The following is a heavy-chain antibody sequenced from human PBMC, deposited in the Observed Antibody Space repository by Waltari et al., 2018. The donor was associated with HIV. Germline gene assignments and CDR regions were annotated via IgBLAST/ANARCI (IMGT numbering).Heavy chain of an antibody. V-gene: IGHV3-9*01. CDR3: AKDNSGYSSGWYGGASDI. J-gene: IGHJ3*02. D-gene: IGHD6-19*01. CDR1: GFTFDDYA. CDR2: ISWNSGSI. Sequence: EVQLVESGGGLVQPGRSLRLSCAASGFTFDDYAMHWVRQAPGKGLEWVSGISWNSGSIGYADSVKGRFTISRDNAKNSLYLQMNSLRAEDTALYYCAKDNSGYSSGWYGGASDIWGQGTMVTVSS.